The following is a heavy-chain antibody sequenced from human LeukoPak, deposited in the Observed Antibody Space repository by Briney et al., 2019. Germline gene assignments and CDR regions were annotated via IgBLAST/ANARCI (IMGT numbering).Heavy chain of an antibody. CDR1: GYTFTSYY. Sequence: GASVKVSCKASGYTFTSYYMHWVRQAPGQGLEWMGIINPSGGSTSYAQKFQGRVTMNRDTSTSTVYMELTSLRSEDTAVYYCARDTAVIAYYYYGMDVWGQGTTVTVSS. V-gene: IGHV1-46*01. CDR3: ARDTAVIAYYYYGMDV. CDR2: INPSGGST. D-gene: IGHD5-18*01. J-gene: IGHJ6*02.